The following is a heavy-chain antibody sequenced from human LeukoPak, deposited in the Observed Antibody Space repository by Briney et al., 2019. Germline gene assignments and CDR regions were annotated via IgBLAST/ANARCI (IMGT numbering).Heavy chain of an antibody. CDR3: ASDLFMDRWFGGS. J-gene: IGHJ5*02. D-gene: IGHD3-10*01. Sequence: GGSLRLSCAASGITFSSHGMHWVRQAPDKGLEWVAFIRHEGNDKYYADSVKGRFTISRDNSKNTLYLWMDNLRAEDTAVYFCASDLFMDRWFGGSWGQGTLVTVSS. V-gene: IGHV3-30*02. CDR1: GITFSSHG. CDR2: IRHEGNDK.